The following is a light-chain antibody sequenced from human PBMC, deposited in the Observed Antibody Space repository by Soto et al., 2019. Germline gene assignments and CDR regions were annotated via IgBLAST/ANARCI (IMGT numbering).Light chain of an antibody. CDR2: DAS. CDR3: QQYGSSPWT. J-gene: IGKJ1*01. Sequence: EIVLTQSPATLSLSPGERATLSCRASQSVSSYLAWYQQKPGQAPRLLIYDASNRATGIPARFSGSGSGTDFTLTISSLEPEDSVVYYCQQYGSSPWTFGQGTKVEIK. CDR1: QSVSSY. V-gene: IGKV3-11*01.